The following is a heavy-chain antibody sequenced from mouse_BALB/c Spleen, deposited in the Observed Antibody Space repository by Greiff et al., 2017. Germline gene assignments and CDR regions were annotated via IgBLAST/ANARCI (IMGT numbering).Heavy chain of an antibody. CDR2: IWGGGST. D-gene: IGHD1-1*01. CDR3: ATITTVVATDYAMDY. CDR1: GFSLSRYS. Sequence: VKLMESGPGLVAPSQSLSITCTVSGFSLSRYSVHWVRQPPGKGLEWLGMIWGGGSTDYNSALKSRLSISKDNSKSQVFLKMNSLQTDDTAMYYCATITTVVATDYAMDYWGQGTSVTVSS. V-gene: IGHV2-6-4*01. J-gene: IGHJ4*01.